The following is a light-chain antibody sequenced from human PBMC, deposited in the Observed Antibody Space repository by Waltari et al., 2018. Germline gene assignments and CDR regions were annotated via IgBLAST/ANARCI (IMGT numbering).Light chain of an antibody. V-gene: IGKV3-15*01. CDR1: QTVNAN. Sequence: EIVMTQSPATLYVSPGERATLSCRAGQTVNANLAWYQRTHGPAPRLLIYDASKRATGIPARFSGSGSGTDFTLTISSLQSEDFGIYYCHHYNTWAPGTFGQGTKLDNK. CDR3: HHYNTWAPGT. J-gene: IGKJ2*02. CDR2: DAS.